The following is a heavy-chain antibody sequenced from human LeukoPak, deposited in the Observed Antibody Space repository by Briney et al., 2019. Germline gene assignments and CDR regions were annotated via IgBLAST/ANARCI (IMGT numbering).Heavy chain of an antibody. CDR1: GFTFGEYA. D-gene: IGHD5-18*01. CDR2: IRSKAYGGTT. Sequence: GGSLRLSWTVYGFTFGEYALNWVRQAAEEGLEWVGFIRSKAYGGTTEYAASVKGRFTISRDDSKSIAYLQMNSLKTEDTAVYYCTRWTYGYGDYWGQGSLVTVSS. V-gene: IGHV3-49*04. CDR3: TRWTYGYGDY. J-gene: IGHJ4*02.